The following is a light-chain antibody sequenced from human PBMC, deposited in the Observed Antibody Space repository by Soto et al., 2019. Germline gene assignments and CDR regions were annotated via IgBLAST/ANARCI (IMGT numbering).Light chain of an antibody. CDR2: DAT. CDR3: QQYNTYWK. CDR1: QTSSHW. Sequence: DIHLTQSPSTLSASVGDRVTITCRASQTSSHWLAWYQHNPGKAPKLLIFDATSLENGVLSRFSGSGCGTEFALTITGVQPDYCATYLCQQYNTYWKFGQATKVE. J-gene: IGKJ1*01. V-gene: IGKV1-5*01.